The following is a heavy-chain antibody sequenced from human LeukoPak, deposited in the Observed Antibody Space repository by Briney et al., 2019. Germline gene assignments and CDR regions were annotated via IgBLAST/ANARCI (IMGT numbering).Heavy chain of an antibody. CDR2: IYTSGST. CDR3: AKAASRGYYDSSGYSLDY. Sequence: PSETLSLTCTVSGGSISSYYWSWIRQPAGKGLEWIGRIYTSGSTNYNPSLKSRVTMSVDTSKNQFSLKLSSVTAADTAVYYCAKAASRGYYDSSGYSLDYWGQGTLVTVSS. D-gene: IGHD3-22*01. CDR1: GGSISSYY. J-gene: IGHJ4*02. V-gene: IGHV4-4*07.